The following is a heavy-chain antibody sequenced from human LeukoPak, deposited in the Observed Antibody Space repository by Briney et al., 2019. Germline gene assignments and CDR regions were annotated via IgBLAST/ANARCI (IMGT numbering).Heavy chain of an antibody. V-gene: IGHV4-4*07. Sequence: PSETMSLTCSVSGGPISRYYWSWVRQPAGKGLEWIGRSYIGGNTNYNPSLKSQVTVSIDTSKNQLSLKVTSVTAADTAVYYCARPYSSGRLENWFDPWGQGTLVTVSS. CDR3: ARPYSSGRLENWFDP. D-gene: IGHD6-19*01. J-gene: IGHJ5*02. CDR2: SYIGGNT. CDR1: GGPISRYY.